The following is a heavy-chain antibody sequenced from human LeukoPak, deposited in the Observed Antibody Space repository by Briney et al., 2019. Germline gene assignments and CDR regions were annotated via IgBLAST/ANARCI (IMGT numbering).Heavy chain of an antibody. CDR3: ARGSATAVYYDFWSGHDSPLFDP. J-gene: IGHJ5*02. CDR2: IYYSGST. CDR1: GGSISSYY. D-gene: IGHD3-3*01. V-gene: IGHV4-59*01. Sequence: SETLSLTCTVSGGSISSYYWSWIRQPPGKGLEWIGYIYYSGSTNYNPSLKSRVTISVDTSKNQFSLKLSSVTAADTAVYYCARGSATAVYYDFWSGHDSPLFDPWGQGTLVTVSS.